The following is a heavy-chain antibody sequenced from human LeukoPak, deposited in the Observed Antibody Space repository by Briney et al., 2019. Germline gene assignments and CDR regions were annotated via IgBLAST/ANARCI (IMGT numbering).Heavy chain of an antibody. D-gene: IGHD2-8*01. CDR2: INHSGST. Sequence: TSETLSLTCAVYGGSFSGYYWSWIRQPPGKGLEWIGEINHSGSTNYNPSLKSRVTISVDTSKNQFSLKLSSVTAADTAVYYCARGHGVSHFFDYWGQGTLVTVSS. J-gene: IGHJ4*02. V-gene: IGHV4-34*01. CDR1: GGSFSGYY. CDR3: ARGHGVSHFFDY.